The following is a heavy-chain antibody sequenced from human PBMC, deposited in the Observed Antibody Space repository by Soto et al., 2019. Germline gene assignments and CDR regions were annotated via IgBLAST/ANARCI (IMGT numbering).Heavy chain of an antibody. CDR2: ISATGVKT. J-gene: IGHJ4*02. V-gene: IGHV3-23*01. Sequence: GGSLRLSCAASGFTFSDYAMNWVRQAPGKGLEWVSGISATGVKTYSADSVKGRFTISRDNSKDTVYLEMNSLRAEDTAVYYCTKSRSAMIYYFDFWGLGALVTVS. D-gene: IGHD3-22*01. CDR3: TKSRSAMIYYFDF. CDR1: GFTFSDYA.